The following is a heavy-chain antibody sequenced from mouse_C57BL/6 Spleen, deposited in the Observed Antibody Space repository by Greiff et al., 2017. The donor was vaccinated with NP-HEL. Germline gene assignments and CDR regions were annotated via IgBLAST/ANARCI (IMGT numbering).Heavy chain of an antibody. Sequence: VQLQQPGAELVKPGASVKMSCKASGYTFTSYWITWVKQRPGQGLEWIGDIYPGSGSTNYNEKFKSKATLTVDTSSSTAYMQLSSLTSEDSAVYYCAEHYYGSSYWYFDVWGTGTTVTVSS. CDR1: GYTFTSYW. D-gene: IGHD1-1*01. CDR2: IYPGSGST. J-gene: IGHJ1*03. CDR3: AEHYYGSSYWYFDV. V-gene: IGHV1-55*01.